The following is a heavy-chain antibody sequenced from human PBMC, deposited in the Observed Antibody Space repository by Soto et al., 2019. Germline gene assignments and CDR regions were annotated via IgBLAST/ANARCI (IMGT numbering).Heavy chain of an antibody. CDR1: GGSISSYY. CDR2: IYYSGST. CDR3: ARFRHSGYDLVAFDI. Sequence: SETLSLTCTVSGGSISSYYWSWIRQPPGKGLEWIGYIYYSGSTNYNPSLKSRVTISVDTSKNQFSLKLSSVTAADTAVYYCARFRHSGYDLVAFDIRAQGTTDPGS. D-gene: IGHD5-12*01. V-gene: IGHV4-59*01. J-gene: IGHJ3*02.